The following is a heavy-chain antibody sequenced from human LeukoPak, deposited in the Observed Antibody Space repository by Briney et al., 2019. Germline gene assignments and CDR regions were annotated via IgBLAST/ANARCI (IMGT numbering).Heavy chain of an antibody. CDR3: ARAPSGYSSSWYRWFDP. D-gene: IGHD6-13*01. J-gene: IGHJ5*02. CDR1: GFTFSSYS. CDR2: ISSSSSYI. Sequence: GGSLRLSCAASGFTFSSYSMNWVRQAPGKGLEWVSSISSSSSYIYYADSVKGRFTISRDNAKNSLYLQMNSLRAEDTAVYYCARAPSGYSSSWYRWFDPWGQGTLVTVSS. V-gene: IGHV3-21*04.